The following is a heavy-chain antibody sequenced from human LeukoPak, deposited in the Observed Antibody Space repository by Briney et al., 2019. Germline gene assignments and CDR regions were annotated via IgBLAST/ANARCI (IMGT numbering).Heavy chain of an antibody. D-gene: IGHD5-18*01. Sequence: ASVKVSCKTSGYNFNRYTITWVRQAPGQGLEWMGWVSTSYGATNYAEKFQGRVTMTTETVTKTAYMELRRLQSGDTAMYFCARVSDTSMVTPGFDSWGQGTLVTVSS. CDR1: GYNFNRYT. CDR2: VSTSYGAT. V-gene: IGHV1-18*01. J-gene: IGHJ4*02. CDR3: ARVSDTSMVTPGFDS.